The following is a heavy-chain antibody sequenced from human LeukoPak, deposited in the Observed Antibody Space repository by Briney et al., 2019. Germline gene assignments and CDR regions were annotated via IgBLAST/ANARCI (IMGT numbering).Heavy chain of an antibody. J-gene: IGHJ6*03. CDR3: ARGRGQNRFLEWLPKSYYHYMDV. V-gene: IGHV4-34*01. CDR1: GGSLSDYS. D-gene: IGHD3-3*01. CDR2: INHSGCT. Sequence: SDTLSLICAVYGGSLSDYSWSGLRQPPGRGVEWIGEINHSGCTKHNPSLMSRVIMSVDTSKNQFSLKVRSVTAADTAVYYCARGRGQNRFLEWLPKSYYHYMDVWGKGTTVTVSS.